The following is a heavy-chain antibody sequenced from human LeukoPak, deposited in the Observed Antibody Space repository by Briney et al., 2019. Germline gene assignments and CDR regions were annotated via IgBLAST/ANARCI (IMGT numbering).Heavy chain of an antibody. Sequence: SVKVSCKAPGGTFTDYSLSWVRQAPGQGLEWMGRVIPRPGRSSYEPKFQGRVTITADRSTDTAYMELFSLRSEDTAVYYCARDRVDFHDRSGFVVVASDIWGQGTMVTVSS. V-gene: IGHV1-69*04. CDR2: VIPRPGRS. CDR3: ARDRVDFHDRSGFVVVASDI. D-gene: IGHD3-22*01. J-gene: IGHJ3*02. CDR1: GGTFTDYS.